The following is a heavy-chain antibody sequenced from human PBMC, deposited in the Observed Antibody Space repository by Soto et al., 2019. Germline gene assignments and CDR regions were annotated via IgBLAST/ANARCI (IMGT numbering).Heavy chain of an antibody. CDR3: VSHLWSPKGGTTGTTIPPLDY. D-gene: IGHD1-7*01. Sequence: EVQLLESGGGLVQPGGSLRLSCAASGFTFSSYAMSWVHQAPGKGLEWVSAISGSGGSTYYADSVKGRFTISRDNSKNTLYLQMNSLRAEDTAVYYCVSHLWSPKGGTTGTTIPPLDYWGQGTLVTVSS. V-gene: IGHV3-23*01. J-gene: IGHJ4*02. CDR1: GFTFSSYA. CDR2: ISGSGGST.